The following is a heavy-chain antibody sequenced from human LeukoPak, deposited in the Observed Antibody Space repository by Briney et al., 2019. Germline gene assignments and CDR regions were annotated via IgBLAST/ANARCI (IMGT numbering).Heavy chain of an antibody. CDR3: ATGYYDSSGYKY. Sequence: SVKVSCKACGGTFSSYATSWVRQAPGQGLEWMGGIIPIFGTANYAQKFQGRVTITTDESTSTAYMELSSLRSEDTAVYYCATGYYDSSGYKYWGQGTLVTVSS. CDR1: GGTFSSYA. CDR2: IIPIFGTA. J-gene: IGHJ4*02. V-gene: IGHV1-69*05. D-gene: IGHD3-22*01.